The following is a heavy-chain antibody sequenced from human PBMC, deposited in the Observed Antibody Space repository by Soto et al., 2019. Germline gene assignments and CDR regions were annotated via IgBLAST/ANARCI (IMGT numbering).Heavy chain of an antibody. CDR1: GGTITIGGYC. V-gene: IGHV4-30-2*01. D-gene: IGHD3-10*01. CDR2: ICHSGNT. Sequence: SETLSLTCTVSGGTITIGGYCWSWIRQPPGQGLEWIGYICHSGNTYYNPSLKSRVTTSLDRSKNQFSLNLSSVTAADTAVYYCARVWFGESSWFDPWGQGTLVTVSS. CDR3: ARVWFGESSWFDP. J-gene: IGHJ5*02.